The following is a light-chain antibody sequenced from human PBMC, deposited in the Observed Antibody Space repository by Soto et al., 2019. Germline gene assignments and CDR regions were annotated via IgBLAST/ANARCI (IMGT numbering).Light chain of an antibody. V-gene: IGKV3-20*01. J-gene: IGKJ4*01. Sequence: EMVVTQSPGTLSLSPGERATLSCRASQSDTNAYLTWYQQKPGQAPRLLIYGASTRATGIPDRVSGSGSGTDFTLTISRVEPEDFAVYYCHYYGGPFGGGTKIEIK. CDR1: QSDTNAY. CDR2: GAS. CDR3: HYYGGP.